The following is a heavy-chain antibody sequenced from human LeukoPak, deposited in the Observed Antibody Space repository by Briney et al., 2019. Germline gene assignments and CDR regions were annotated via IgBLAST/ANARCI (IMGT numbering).Heavy chain of an antibody. D-gene: IGHD6-19*01. Sequence: SETLSLTCTVSGGSISSYYWSWIRQPPGKGLEWIGYIYYSGTTNYNPSLKSRVTISLDTSKNQFSLKLTSMTAADTAVYYCAREVAGTTRAWYFDYWGQGTLVTVSS. CDR3: AREVAGTTRAWYFDY. CDR2: IYYSGTT. V-gene: IGHV4-59*01. CDR1: GGSISSYY. J-gene: IGHJ4*02.